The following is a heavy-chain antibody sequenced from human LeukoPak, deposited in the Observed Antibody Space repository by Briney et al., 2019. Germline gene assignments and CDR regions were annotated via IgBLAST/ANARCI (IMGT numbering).Heavy chain of an antibody. CDR2: ISTYNGNT. V-gene: IGHV1-18*04. CDR3: ARVRNDYKPRDPFDY. CDR1: GYTFTSNG. D-gene: IGHD4-11*01. Sequence: ASVKVSCKASGYTFTSNGISWVRQAPGQGLEWMGWISTYNGNTNYAEKLQGRVTMTTDTPTSTAYMELRTLRSDDTAVYYCARVRNDYKPRDPFDYWGQGTPVTVSS. J-gene: IGHJ4*02.